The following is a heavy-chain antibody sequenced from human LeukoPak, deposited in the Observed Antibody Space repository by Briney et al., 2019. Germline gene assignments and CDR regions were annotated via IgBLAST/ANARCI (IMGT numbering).Heavy chain of an antibody. CDR3: ARKGLRLGWFDP. Sequence: GASAKVSCKASGYTFTGYYMHWVRQAPGQGLEGMGWINPNSGGTNYAQKFQGRVTMTRDTSISTAYMELSRLRSDDTAVYYCARKGLRLGWFDPWGQGTLVTVSS. CDR1: GYTFTGYY. CDR2: INPNSGGT. D-gene: IGHD6-19*01. J-gene: IGHJ5*02. V-gene: IGHV1-2*02.